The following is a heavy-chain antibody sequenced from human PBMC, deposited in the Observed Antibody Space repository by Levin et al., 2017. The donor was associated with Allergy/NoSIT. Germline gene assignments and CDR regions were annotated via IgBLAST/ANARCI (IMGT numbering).Heavy chain of an antibody. J-gene: IGHJ6*02. D-gene: IGHD2-2*01. V-gene: IGHV4-61*01. CDR2: IYYSGST. Sequence: SETLSLTCTVSGGSVSSGSYYWSWIRQPPGKGLEWIGYIYYSGSTNYNPSLKSRVTISVDTSKNQFSLKLSSVTAADTAVYYCARDSAIVVVPAAMPLDYYYYGMDVWGQGTTVTVSS. CDR1: GGSVSSGSYY. CDR3: ARDSAIVVVPAAMPLDYYYYGMDV.